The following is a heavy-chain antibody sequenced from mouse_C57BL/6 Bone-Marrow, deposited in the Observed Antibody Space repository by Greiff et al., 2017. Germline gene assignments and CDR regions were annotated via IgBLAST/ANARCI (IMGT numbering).Heavy chain of an antibody. Sequence: VQLQQSGAELVRPGASVKLSCKASGYTFTDYYINWVKQRPGQGLEWIARIYPGSGNTYYNEKFKGKATLTAEKSSSTAYMQLSSLTSEDSAVDFCARPSTTDYAMDYWGQGTSVTVSS. J-gene: IGHJ4*01. CDR1: GYTFTDYY. V-gene: IGHV1-76*01. CDR2: IYPGSGNT. D-gene: IGHD1-1*01. CDR3: ARPSTTDYAMDY.